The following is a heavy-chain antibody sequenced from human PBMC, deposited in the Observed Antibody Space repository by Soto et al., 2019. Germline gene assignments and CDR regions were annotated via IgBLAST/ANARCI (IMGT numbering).Heavy chain of an antibody. Sequence: ASVKVSCKVSGYTLTELSMHWVRQAPGKGLEWMGGFDPEDGETIYAQKFQGRVTMTEDTPTDTAYMELSSLRSEDTAVYYCATTPPYSGSPAIDYWGQGTLVTVSS. CDR3: ATTPPYSGSPAIDY. CDR1: GYTLTELS. CDR2: FDPEDGET. J-gene: IGHJ4*02. V-gene: IGHV1-24*01. D-gene: IGHD1-26*01.